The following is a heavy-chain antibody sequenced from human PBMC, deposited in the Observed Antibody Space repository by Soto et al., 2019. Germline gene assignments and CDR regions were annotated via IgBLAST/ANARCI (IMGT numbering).Heavy chain of an antibody. CDR1: GFTFSSYG. D-gene: IGHD3-9*01. V-gene: IGHV3-33*01. Sequence: QVQLVESGGGVVQPGRSLRLSCAASGFTFSSYGMHWVRQAPGKGLEWVAVIWYDGSNKYYADSVKGRFTISRDNSKNTLYLQMNSLRAEDTAVYYCASPLYYDILTGLGYWGQGTLVTVSS. CDR3: ASPLYYDILTGLGY. CDR2: IWYDGSNK. J-gene: IGHJ4*02.